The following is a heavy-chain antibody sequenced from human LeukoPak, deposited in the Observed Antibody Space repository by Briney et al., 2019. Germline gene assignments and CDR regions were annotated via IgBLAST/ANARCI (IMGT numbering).Heavy chain of an antibody. CDR3: AGWSYGGEGAFDI. Sequence: ASVKVSCKASGYTFTSYDINWVRQATGQGLEWMGWMNPNSSNTGYAQKFQGRVTMTRNTSISTAYMELSSLRSEDTAGYYCAGWSYGGEGAFDIWGQGKMVTVSS. CDR1: GYTFTSYD. D-gene: IGHD4-23*01. J-gene: IGHJ3*02. CDR2: MNPNSSNT. V-gene: IGHV1-8*01.